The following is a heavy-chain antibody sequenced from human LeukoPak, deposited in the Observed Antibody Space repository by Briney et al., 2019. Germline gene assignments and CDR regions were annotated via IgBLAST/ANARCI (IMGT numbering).Heavy chain of an antibody. Sequence: GSLRLSCAISGFTSTTAWMTWVRQAPGKGLEWVADIRQDGSDKCYVDSVKGRFIISRDNAKKSVSLHMNNLRVEDTAVYYCVVYKYILSWSAFDFWGRGTMVTVSS. J-gene: IGHJ3*01. CDR2: IRQDGSDK. CDR3: VVYKYILSWSAFDF. D-gene: IGHD6-13*01. CDR1: GFTSTTAW. V-gene: IGHV3-7*01.